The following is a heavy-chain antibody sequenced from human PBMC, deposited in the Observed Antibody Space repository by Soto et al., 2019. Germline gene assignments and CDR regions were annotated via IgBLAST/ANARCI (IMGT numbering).Heavy chain of an antibody. D-gene: IGHD3-10*01. V-gene: IGHV5-51*01. J-gene: IGHJ6*02. CDR2: IHPGDSET. CDR3: ARQRITRVRGVSSSGLDV. Sequence: RGESLKISCKGSGYSFTSYYIAWVRQMPEKGLEWMGIIHPGDSETRYSPSFQGHVIISADKSISSAYLQWSSLEAADTAMYYCARQRITRVRGVSSSGLDVWGQGTTVTVSS. CDR1: GYSFTSYY.